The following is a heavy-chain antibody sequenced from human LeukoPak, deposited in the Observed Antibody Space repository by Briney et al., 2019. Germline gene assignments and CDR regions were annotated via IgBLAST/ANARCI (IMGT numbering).Heavy chain of an antibody. V-gene: IGHV4-39*07. D-gene: IGHD3-9*01. J-gene: IGHJ3*02. CDR3: ARGFDAHNAFDI. Sequence: PSETLSLTCTVSGGSISSSSYYWGWIRQPPGKGLEWIGSIYYSGSTDYNPSLKSRVTISVDTSKNQFSLKLSSVTAADTAVYYCARGFDAHNAFDIWGQGTMVTVSS. CDR1: GGSISSSSYY. CDR2: IYYSGST.